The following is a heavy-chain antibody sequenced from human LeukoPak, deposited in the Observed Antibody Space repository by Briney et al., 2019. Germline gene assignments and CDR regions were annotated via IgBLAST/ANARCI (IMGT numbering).Heavy chain of an antibody. CDR3: ARERVSPHWFDY. V-gene: IGHV1-69*13. Sequence: SVKVSCKASGGTFSSYAISWVRQAPGQGLEWMGGIIPIFGTANYAQKFQGRVTITADESTSTAYMELSSLRSEDTAVYYCARERVSPHWFDYWGQGTLVTVSS. J-gene: IGHJ4*02. CDR1: GGTFSSYA. CDR2: IIPIFGTA. D-gene: IGHD1-1*01.